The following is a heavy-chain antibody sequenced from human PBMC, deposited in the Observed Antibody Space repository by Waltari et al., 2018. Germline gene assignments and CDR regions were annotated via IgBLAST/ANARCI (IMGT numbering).Heavy chain of an antibody. V-gene: IGHV1-46*01. CDR3: ARDGPGITFGGVIVIRRNYYGMDV. CDR2: INPSGGST. J-gene: IGHJ6*02. CDR1: GYTFTSYY. Sequence: QVQLVQSGAEVKKPGASVKVSCKASGYTFTSYYMHWVRQAPGQGLEWMGIINPSGGSTSYEQKFQGRVTMTRDTSTSTVYMELSSLRSEDTAVYYCARDGPGITFGGVIVIRRNYYGMDVWGQGTTVTVSS. D-gene: IGHD3-16*02.